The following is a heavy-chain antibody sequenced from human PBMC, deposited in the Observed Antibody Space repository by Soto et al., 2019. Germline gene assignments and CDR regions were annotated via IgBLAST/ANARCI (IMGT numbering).Heavy chain of an antibody. D-gene: IGHD4-17*01. Sequence: ASVKVSCKASGYTFTSYDINWVRQATGQGLEWMGWMNPNSGNTGYAQKFQGRVTMTRNTSISTAYMELSSLRAEDTAVYYCARDLMTTPLYYYYMDVWGKGTTVTVSS. CDR3: ARDLMTTPLYYYYMDV. J-gene: IGHJ6*03. CDR1: GYTFTSYD. CDR2: MNPNSGNT. V-gene: IGHV1-8*01.